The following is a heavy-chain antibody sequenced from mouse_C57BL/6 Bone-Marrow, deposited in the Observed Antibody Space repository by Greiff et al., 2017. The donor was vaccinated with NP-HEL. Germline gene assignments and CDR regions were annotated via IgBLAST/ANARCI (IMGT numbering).Heavy chain of an antibody. CDR2: ISSGSSTI. V-gene: IGHV5-17*01. J-gene: IGHJ1*03. D-gene: IGHD5-1*01. CDR1: GFTFSDYG. Sequence: VQLKESGGGLVKPGGSLKLSCAASGFTFSDYGMHWVRQAPEKGLEWVAYISSGSSTIYYAETVKGRFTISRDNAKDTLFLQMTSLRSEDTAMYYWARKYHTPYWDFDVWGTGTTVTVSS. CDR3: ARKYHTPYWDFDV.